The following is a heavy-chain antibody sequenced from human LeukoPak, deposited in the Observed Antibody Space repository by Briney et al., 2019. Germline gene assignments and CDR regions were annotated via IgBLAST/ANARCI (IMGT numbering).Heavy chain of an antibody. CDR1: GGSISSSSYY. Sequence: PSETLSLTCTVSGGSISSSSYYWGWIRQPPGKGLEWIGSIYYSGSTYYNPSVKSRVTISVDTSKNLLSLKMSSVTAADTAVYYCARALGYCSGGNCYRWFDPWGQGTLVTVSS. V-gene: IGHV4-39*01. CDR2: IYYSGST. J-gene: IGHJ5*02. D-gene: IGHD2-15*01. CDR3: ARALGYCSGGNCYRWFDP.